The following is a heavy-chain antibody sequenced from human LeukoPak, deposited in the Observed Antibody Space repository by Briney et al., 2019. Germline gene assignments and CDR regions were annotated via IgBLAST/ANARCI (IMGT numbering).Heavy chain of an antibody. V-gene: IGHV3-23*01. CDR2: ISGSGGST. CDR1: GFTFSSYA. J-gene: IGHJ3*02. CDR3: AKVRIIVPAAAGPDAFDI. Sequence: PGGSLRLSCAASGFTFSSYAMSWVRQAPGKGLEWVSAISGSGGSTYYADSVKGRLTISRDNSKNTLYLQMNSLRAEDTAVYYCAKVRIIVPAAAGPDAFDIWGQGTMVTVSS. D-gene: IGHD2-2*01.